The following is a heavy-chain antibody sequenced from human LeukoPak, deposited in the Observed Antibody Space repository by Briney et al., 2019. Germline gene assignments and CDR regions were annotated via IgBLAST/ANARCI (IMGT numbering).Heavy chain of an antibody. Sequence: ASVKVSCKASGGTFSSYAISWVRQAPGQGLEWMGGIIPIFGTANYAQKFQGRVTITADKSTSTAYMELSSLRSEDTAVYYCARTNYDILTGYYHPTSFDYWGQGTLVTVSS. CDR1: GGTFSSYA. CDR2: IIPIFGTA. D-gene: IGHD3-9*01. CDR3: ARTNYDILTGYYHPTSFDY. V-gene: IGHV1-69*06. J-gene: IGHJ4*02.